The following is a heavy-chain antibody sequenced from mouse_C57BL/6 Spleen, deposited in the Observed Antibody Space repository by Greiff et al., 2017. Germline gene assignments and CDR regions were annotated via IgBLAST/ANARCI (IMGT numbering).Heavy chain of an antibody. V-gene: IGHV1-61*01. CDR1: GYTFTSYW. D-gene: IGHD2-1*01. CDR3: ARWGYYGNYDLGAMDY. CDR2: IYPSDSET. Sequence: QVQLQQPGAELVRPGSSVKLSCKASGYTFTSYWMDWVKQRPGQGLEWIGNIYPSDSETHYNQKFKDKATLTVDKSSSTAYMQLSSLTSEDSAVYYCARWGYYGNYDLGAMDYWGQGTSVTVSS. J-gene: IGHJ4*01.